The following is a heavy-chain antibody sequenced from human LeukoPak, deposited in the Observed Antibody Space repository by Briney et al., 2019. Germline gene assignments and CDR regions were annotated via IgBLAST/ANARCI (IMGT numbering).Heavy chain of an antibody. CDR1: GYTFTSYG. D-gene: IGHD1-26*01. CDR2: ISAYNGNT. J-gene: IGHJ4*02. CDR3: ARSFISGSYPRPPDY. V-gene: IGHV1-18*01. Sequence: ASVKVSCKASGYTFTSYGISWVRQAPGQGLEWMGWISAYNGNTNYAQKLQGRVTMTTDTSTSTAYMELRSLRSDDTAVYYCARSFISGSYPRPPDYWGQGTLVTVSS.